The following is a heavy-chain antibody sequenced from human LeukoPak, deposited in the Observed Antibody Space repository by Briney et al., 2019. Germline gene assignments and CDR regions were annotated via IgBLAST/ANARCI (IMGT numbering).Heavy chain of an antibody. CDR3: AKLWFGELLYPFDY. CDR1: AFTFSSYA. J-gene: IGHJ4*02. D-gene: IGHD3-10*01. Sequence: GGSLRLSCAASAFTFSSYAMTWVRQAPGKGLEWVSAISGSGGSTYYADSVKGRFTISRNNSKNTLYLQMNSLRAEDTAVYYCAKLWFGELLYPFDYWGQGTLVTVSS. V-gene: IGHV3-23*01. CDR2: ISGSGGST.